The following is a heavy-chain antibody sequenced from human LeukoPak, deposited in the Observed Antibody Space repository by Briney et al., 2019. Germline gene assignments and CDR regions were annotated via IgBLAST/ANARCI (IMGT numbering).Heavy chain of an antibody. D-gene: IGHD2-2*01. V-gene: IGHV4-4*02. CDR3: ARGRRAVVVPAAIRAAHRGWFDP. J-gene: IGHJ5*02. Sequence: SETLSLTCAVSGGSISSSNWWSWVRQPPGKGLEWIGEINHSGSTNYNPSLKSRVTISVDTSKNQFSLKPSSVTAADTAVYYCARGRRAVVVPAAIRAAHRGWFDPWGQGTLVTVSS. CDR1: GGSISSSNW. CDR2: INHSGST.